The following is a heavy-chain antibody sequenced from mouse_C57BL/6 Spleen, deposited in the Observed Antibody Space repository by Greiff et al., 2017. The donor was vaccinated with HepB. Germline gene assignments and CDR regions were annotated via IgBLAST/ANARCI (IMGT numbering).Heavy chain of an antibody. J-gene: IGHJ2*01. CDR1: GYTFTSYW. Sequence: QVQLQQPGAELVRPGPSVKLSCKASGYTFTSYWMHWVKQRPGQGLEWIGVIDPSDSYTNYNQKFKGKATLTVDTSSSTAYMQLSSLTSEDSAVYYCAEGANWYYFDYWGQGTTLTVSS. V-gene: IGHV1-59*01. CDR3: AEGANWYYFDY. D-gene: IGHD4-1*01. CDR2: IDPSDSYT.